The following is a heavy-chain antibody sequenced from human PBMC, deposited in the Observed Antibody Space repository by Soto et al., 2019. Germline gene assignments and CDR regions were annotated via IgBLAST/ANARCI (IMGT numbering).Heavy chain of an antibody. CDR1: GFTLSGYW. CDR3: AKDGRLGQFDY. Sequence: EVQLVESGGGLVQPGGSLRLSCAASGFTLSGYWMHWVRQAPGKGLVWVSRINSDGSSTSYADSVKGRFTISRDNAKNTLYLQMNSLSAEDTAVYSCAKDGRLGQFDYWGQGTLVTASS. J-gene: IGHJ4*02. D-gene: IGHD1-1*01. V-gene: IGHV3-74*01. CDR2: INSDGSST.